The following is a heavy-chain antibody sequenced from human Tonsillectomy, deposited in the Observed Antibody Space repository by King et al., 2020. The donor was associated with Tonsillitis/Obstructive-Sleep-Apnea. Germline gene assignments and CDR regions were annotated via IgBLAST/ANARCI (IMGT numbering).Heavy chain of an antibody. J-gene: IGHJ4*02. V-gene: IGHV1-46*01. D-gene: IGHD2-2*01. CDR2: INPKCGCT. CDR3: ARGGGYCSSTSCFRVDY. Sequence: VQLVESGAEVKKPGASVKVSCKASGYTFTSYYMHWVRQAPGQGLEWMGIINPKCGCTSYAQKFQGRVTMTRDTSTSTVYMELSRLRSEDTAVYYCARGGGYCSSTSCFRVDYWGQGTLVTVSS. CDR1: GYTFTSYY.